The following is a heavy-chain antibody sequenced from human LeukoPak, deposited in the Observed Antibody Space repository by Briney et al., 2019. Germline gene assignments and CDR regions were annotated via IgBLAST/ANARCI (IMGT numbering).Heavy chain of an antibody. Sequence: SETLSLTCAVYGGSFSGYYWSWIRQPPGKGLEWIGEINHSGSTNYNPSLKSRVTISVDTSKNQFSLKLSSVTAADTAVYYCARSPVLGYCSGGSCYSQGYYYYYGMDVWGQGTTVTVSS. V-gene: IGHV4-34*01. CDR3: ARSPVLGYCSGGSCYSQGYYYYYGMDV. CDR1: GGSFSGYY. CDR2: INHSGST. D-gene: IGHD2-15*01. J-gene: IGHJ6*02.